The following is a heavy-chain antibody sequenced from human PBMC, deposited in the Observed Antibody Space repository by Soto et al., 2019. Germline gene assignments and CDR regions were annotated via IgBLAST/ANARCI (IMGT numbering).Heavy chain of an antibody. D-gene: IGHD3-16*01. CDR1: GFTFSSYG. V-gene: IGHV3-33*01. CDR2: IWYDGSNK. CDR3: ARDFVSGGPGRVWGYYYYYGMDV. Sequence: GGSLRLSCAASGFTFSSYGMHWVRQAPGKGLEWVAVIWYDGSNKYYADSVKGRFTISRDNSKNTLYLQMNSLRAEDTAVYYCARDFVSGGPGRVWGYYYYYGMDVWVQGTTVTVSS. J-gene: IGHJ6*02.